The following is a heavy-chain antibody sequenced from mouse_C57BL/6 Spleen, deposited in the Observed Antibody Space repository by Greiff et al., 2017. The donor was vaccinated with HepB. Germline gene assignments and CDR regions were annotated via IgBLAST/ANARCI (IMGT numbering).Heavy chain of an antibody. CDR1: GFTFSSYA. Sequence: EVKLVESGGGLVKPGGSLKLSCAASGFTFSSYAMSWVRQTPEKRLEWVATISDGGSYTYYPDNVKGRFTISRDNAKNNLYLQMSHLKSEDTAMYYCAREGYYGKRPYYFDYWGQGTTLTVSS. V-gene: IGHV5-4*01. J-gene: IGHJ2*01. CDR2: ISDGGSYT. CDR3: AREGYYGKRPYYFDY. D-gene: IGHD1-1*01.